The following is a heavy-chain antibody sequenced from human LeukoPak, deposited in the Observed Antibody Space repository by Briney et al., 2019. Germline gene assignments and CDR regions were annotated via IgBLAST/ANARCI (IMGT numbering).Heavy chain of an antibody. J-gene: IGHJ4*02. D-gene: IGHD5-18*01. Sequence: GGSLRLSCVASGFTFSTYTMNWVRQAPGKGLEWVSVISGSGGSTDYADSVKGRFTISRDNSKNTLYLQMNSLRAEDTAVYYCAKQYNYGHFEYWGQGTLVTVSS. CDR2: ISGSGGST. CDR3: AKQYNYGHFEY. CDR1: GFTFSTYT. V-gene: IGHV3-23*01.